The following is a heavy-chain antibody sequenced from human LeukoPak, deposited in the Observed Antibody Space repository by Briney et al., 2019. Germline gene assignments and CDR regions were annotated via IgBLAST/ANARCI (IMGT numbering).Heavy chain of an antibody. D-gene: IGHD1-14*01. Sequence: GGSLRLSCAASGFTFTNYWMNWVRQAPGRGLEWVANIREDGSEKNYVDSVKGRFTISRENAKNSLYLRMDNLRAEDTAVYYCATDRREEPSNFDRNRFAYWGQGALVTVSS. CDR2: IREDGSEK. CDR3: ATDRREEPSNFDRNRFAY. V-gene: IGHV3-7*05. CDR1: GFTFTNYW. J-gene: IGHJ4*02.